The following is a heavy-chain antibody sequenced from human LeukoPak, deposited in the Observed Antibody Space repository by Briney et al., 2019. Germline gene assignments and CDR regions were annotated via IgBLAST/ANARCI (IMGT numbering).Heavy chain of an antibody. CDR3: ARQGRSGSYSAFSWFDP. CDR2: INPTDGST. V-gene: IGHV1-46*01. J-gene: IGHJ5*02. Sequence: ASVKVSCKASGYTFTTYYMHWVRQAPGKGLEWMGKINPTDGSTTYAQKFQGRVTMTRDMSTNTVYMELSSLRSEDTAVYYCARQGRSGSYSAFSWFDPWGQGTLVTVSS. CDR1: GYTFTTYY. D-gene: IGHD3-22*01.